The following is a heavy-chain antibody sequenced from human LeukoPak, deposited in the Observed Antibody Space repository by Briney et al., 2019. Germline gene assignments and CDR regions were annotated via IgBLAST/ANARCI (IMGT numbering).Heavy chain of an antibody. Sequence: PSETLSLTCTVSGGSINSSIYYWGWIRQPPGKGLEWIGSIYYSGRTYYNPSLKSRVTISVDTSKNQFSLKLSSVTAADTAVYYCARRLAGTEDYWGQGTLVTVSS. CDR2: IYYSGRT. V-gene: IGHV4-39*01. J-gene: IGHJ4*02. CDR1: GGSINSSIYY. CDR3: ARRLAGTEDY. D-gene: IGHD6-13*01.